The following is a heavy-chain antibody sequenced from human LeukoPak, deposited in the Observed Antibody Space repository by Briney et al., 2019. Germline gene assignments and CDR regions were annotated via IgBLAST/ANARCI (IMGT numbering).Heavy chain of an antibody. V-gene: IGHV1-2*04. J-gene: IGHJ5*02. CDR2: INPNSGGT. CDR1: GYTFTGYY. Sequence: GASVKVSCKASGYTFTGYYVHWVRQAPGQGLEWMGWINPNSGGTNYAQKFQGWVTMTRDTSISTAYMELSRLRSDDTAVYYCARAIVGIAVAGNWFDPWGQGTLVTVSS. CDR3: ARAIVGIAVAGNWFDP. D-gene: IGHD6-19*01.